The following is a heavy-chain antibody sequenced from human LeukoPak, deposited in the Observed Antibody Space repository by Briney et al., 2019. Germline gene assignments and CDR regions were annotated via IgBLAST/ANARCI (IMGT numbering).Heavy chain of an antibody. D-gene: IGHD2-2*01. J-gene: IGHJ6*03. V-gene: IGHV4-61*02. CDR2: IYTSGST. CDR3: ARAGYCSSTSCYWYYYYYMDV. CDR1: GGSISSGSYY. Sequence: PSQTLSLTCTVSGGSISSGSYYWSRIRQPAGKGLEWIGRIYTSGSTNYNPSLKSRVTISVDTSKNQFSLKLSSVTAADTAVYYCARAGYCSSTSCYWYYYYYMDVWGKGTTVTVSS.